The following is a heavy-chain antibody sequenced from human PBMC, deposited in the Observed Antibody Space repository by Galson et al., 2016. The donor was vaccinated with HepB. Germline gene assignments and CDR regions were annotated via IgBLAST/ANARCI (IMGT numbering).Heavy chain of an antibody. CDR2: ISSNGVST. J-gene: IGHJ6*02. D-gene: IGHD6-13*01. V-gene: IGHV3-64D*09. CDR3: VKSRSCRSGSSPRYGMDV. CDR1: GFTFSSYA. Sequence: SLRLSCAASGFTFSSYAMHWVRQAPGKGLEYVSAISSNGVSTYYVESVKGRFSISRDNSKSTLFLQMRSLRAEDSAVYYCVKSRSCRSGSSPRYGMDVWGQGTTVTV.